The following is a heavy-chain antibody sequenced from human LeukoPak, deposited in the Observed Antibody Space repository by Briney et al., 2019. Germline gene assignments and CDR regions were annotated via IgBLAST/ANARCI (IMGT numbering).Heavy chain of an antibody. V-gene: IGHV3-11*01. CDR3: ARGGYTSGYIDY. CDR2: ISSSGSTI. J-gene: IGHJ4*02. D-gene: IGHD5-12*01. Sequence: GSLRLSCAASGFTFSDYYMSWIRQAPGKGLEWISFISSSGSTIYYADSVMGRFTISRDNAENSLYLQMNSLRAEDTAVHYCARGGYTSGYIDYWGQGTLLTVSS. CDR1: GFTFSDYY.